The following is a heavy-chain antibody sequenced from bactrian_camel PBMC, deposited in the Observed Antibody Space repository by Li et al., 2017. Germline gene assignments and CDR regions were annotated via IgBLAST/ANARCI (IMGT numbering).Heavy chain of an antibody. V-gene: IGHV3S31*01. CDR1: GFTFSSYA. CDR3: AKHVNGGSWYSAP. CDR2: INSGGSDT. Sequence: VQLVESGGGLVQPGGSLRLSCAASGFTFSSYAMSWVRQAPGKGLEWVSRINSGGSDTYYADSVKGRFTISRDNAKNTLYLQLNNLKTEDTAMYYCAKHVNGGSWYSAPRGQGTQVTVS. D-gene: IGHD6*01. J-gene: IGHJ4*01.